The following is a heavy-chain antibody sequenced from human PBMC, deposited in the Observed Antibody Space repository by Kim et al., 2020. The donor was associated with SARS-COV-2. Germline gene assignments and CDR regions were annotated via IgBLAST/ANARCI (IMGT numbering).Heavy chain of an antibody. D-gene: IGHD3-16*02. CDR2: IYTSGST. CDR3: ARDLGLGELSFDI. Sequence: SETLSLTCTVSGGSISSYYWSWIRQPAGKGLEWIGRIYTSGSTNYNPSLKSRVTMSVDTSKNQFSLKLSSVTVADTPVYYCARDLGLGELSFDIWGQGTMVTVSS. V-gene: IGHV4-4*07. CDR1: GGSISSYY. J-gene: IGHJ3*02.